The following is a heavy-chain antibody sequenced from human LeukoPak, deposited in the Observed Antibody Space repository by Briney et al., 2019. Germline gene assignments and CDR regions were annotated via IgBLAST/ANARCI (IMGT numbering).Heavy chain of an antibody. CDR2: IFYSGAT. J-gene: IGHJ4*02. V-gene: IGHV4-39*07. CDR1: GGSISSSTYY. Sequence: SETLSLTCTVSGGSISSSTYYWGWIRQPPGKGLEWIGSIFYSGATYYTPSLKSRVSISIDTSKNQFSLKVTSMTAADTAVYYCARVRSGYFIDYWGQGALVTVSS. CDR3: ARVRSGYFIDY. D-gene: IGHD3-22*01.